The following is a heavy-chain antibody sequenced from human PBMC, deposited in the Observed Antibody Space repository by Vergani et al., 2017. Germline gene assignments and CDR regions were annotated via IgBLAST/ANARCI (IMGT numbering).Heavy chain of an antibody. CDR3: ARDTGLWFGELLSYGMDV. D-gene: IGHD3-10*01. V-gene: IGHV3-30-3*01. CDR1: GFTFGDYA. CDR2: ISYDGGNK. J-gene: IGHJ6*02. Sequence: VQLVESGGGLVQPGRSLRLSCTASGFTFGDYAMHWVRQAPGKGLEWVAVISYDGGNKYYADSVKGRFTISRDNSRNTLYLQMNSLRADDTAVYYCARDTGLWFGELLSYGMDVWGQGTTVTVSS.